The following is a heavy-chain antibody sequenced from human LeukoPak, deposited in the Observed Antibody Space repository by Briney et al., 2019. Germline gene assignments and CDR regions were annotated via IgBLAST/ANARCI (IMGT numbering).Heavy chain of an antibody. CDR1: GFTFSSYD. CDR2: IAGSGDST. D-gene: IGHD6-13*01. J-gene: IGHJ4*02. Sequence: PGGSLRLSCAASGFTFSSYDMTGVGPAPGKGLEGVSTIAGSGDSTYYADSVKGRFSISRDNSKTTLYLQMNSLRAEDTAIYYCAKGDSNSPTVFDYWGQGTLVTVSS. CDR3: AKGDSNSPTVFDY. V-gene: IGHV3-23*01.